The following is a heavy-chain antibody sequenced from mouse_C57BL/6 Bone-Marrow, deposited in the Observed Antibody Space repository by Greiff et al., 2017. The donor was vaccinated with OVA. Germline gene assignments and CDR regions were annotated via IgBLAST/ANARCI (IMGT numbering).Heavy chain of an antibody. D-gene: IGHD1-1*02. J-gene: IGHJ2*01. CDR3: AREGLWPDYFDY. CDR1: GYTFTSYW. CDR2: IHPNSGST. Sequence: QVQLQQPGAELVKPGASVKLSCKASGYTFTSYWMYWVKQRPGQGLEWIGMIHPNSGSTNYNEKFKSKATLTVDKSSSTAYMQLSSRTSEDSAVYYCAREGLWPDYFDYWGQGTTLTVSS. V-gene: IGHV1-64*01.